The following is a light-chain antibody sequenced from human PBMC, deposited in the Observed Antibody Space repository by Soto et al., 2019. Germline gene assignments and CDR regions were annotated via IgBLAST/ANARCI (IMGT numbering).Light chain of an antibody. Sequence: QSVLTQPASASGSPGQSITISCTGTSSDVGTYNLVSWHQHHPGKAPKLIIYEGSKRPSGVSNRFSGSKSGNTASLTISGLQAEDEADYYCCSFAVGSTLVFGGGTKVTVL. J-gene: IGLJ2*01. CDR1: SSDVGTYNL. CDR2: EGS. CDR3: CSFAVGSTLV. V-gene: IGLV2-23*01.